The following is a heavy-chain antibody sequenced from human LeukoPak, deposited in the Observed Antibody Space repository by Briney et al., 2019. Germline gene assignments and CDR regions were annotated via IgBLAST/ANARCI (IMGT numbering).Heavy chain of an antibody. CDR1: GYTFTGYD. D-gene: IGHD7-27*01. V-gene: IGHV1-2*02. CDR3: ARSRYGDRFDY. Sequence: GASVKVSCKASGYTFTGYDIHWVRQAPGQGLEWMGWINPNGGGTNYAQKFQGRVTMTRDTSISTAYMELSRLRSDDTAVYYCARSRYGDRFDYWGQGTLVTVSS. CDR2: INPNGGGT. J-gene: IGHJ4*02.